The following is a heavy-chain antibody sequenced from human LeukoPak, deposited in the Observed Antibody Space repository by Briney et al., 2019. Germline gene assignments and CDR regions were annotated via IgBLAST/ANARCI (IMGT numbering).Heavy chain of an antibody. CDR3: AARSDSSSWYRLDP. D-gene: IGHD6-13*01. CDR1: GGSISSGEYY. J-gene: IGHJ5*02. V-gene: IGHV4-61*08. CDR2: IYYSGST. Sequence: SETLSLTCTVSGGSISSGEYYWSWIRQPPGKGLEWIGYIYYSGSTNYNPSLKSRVTISVDTSKNQFSLKLSSVTAADTAVYYCAARSDSSSWYRLDPWGQGTLVTVSS.